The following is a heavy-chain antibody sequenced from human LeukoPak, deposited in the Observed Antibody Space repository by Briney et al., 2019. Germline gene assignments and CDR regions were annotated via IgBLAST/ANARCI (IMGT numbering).Heavy chain of an antibody. J-gene: IGHJ4*02. CDR3: AKKMISGYYPSDY. Sequence: GGSLRLSCAASGFTFSSYAMSWVRQAPGKGLEWVSIISGSGGSTYYADSVKGRFTISRDNPKNTLFLQMNSLRAEDTAVYYCAKKMISGYYPSDYWGQGTLVTVSS. V-gene: IGHV3-23*01. D-gene: IGHD3-22*01. CDR1: GFTFSSYA. CDR2: ISGSGGST.